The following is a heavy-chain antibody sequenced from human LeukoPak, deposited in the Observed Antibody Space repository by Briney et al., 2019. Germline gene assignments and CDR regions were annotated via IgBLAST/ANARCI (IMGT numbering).Heavy chain of an antibody. J-gene: IGHJ4*02. CDR3: AKSVSGWLLSPDY. CDR1: GFTFSSYA. Sequence: GGSLRLSCAASGFTFSSYAMSWVRQAPGKGLEWVSAISGSGGSTYYADSVKGRFTISRGNSKNTLYLQMNSLRAEDTAVYYCAKSVSGWLLSPDYWGQGTLVTVSS. V-gene: IGHV3-23*01. D-gene: IGHD5-12*01. CDR2: ISGSGGST.